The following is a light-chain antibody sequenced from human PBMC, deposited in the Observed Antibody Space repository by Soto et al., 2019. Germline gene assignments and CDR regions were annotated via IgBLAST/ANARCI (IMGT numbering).Light chain of an antibody. CDR3: LQHNSYPPT. CDR2: AAS. V-gene: IGKV1-17*01. J-gene: IGKJ4*01. Sequence: DIQMTQSPSSLSASVGDRVTITCRASQGIGSALGWYQQKPRKAPKRLIYAASSLQSGVPSRFSGSGSGTEFTLKISSLQPEDFANYYCLQHNSYPPTFGGGTKVEIK. CDR1: QGIGSA.